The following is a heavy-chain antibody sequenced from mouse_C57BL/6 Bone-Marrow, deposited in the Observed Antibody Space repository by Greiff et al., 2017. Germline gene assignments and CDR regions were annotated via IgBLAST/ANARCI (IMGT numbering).Heavy chain of an antibody. CDR1: GYTFTDYY. CDR3: ARSLYYGSSWDYFDY. Sequence: EVQRVESGPVLVKPGASVKMSCKASGYTFTDYYMNWVKQSHGKSLEWIGVINPYNGGTSYNQKFKGKATLTVDKSSSTAYMELNSLTSEDSAVYYCARSLYYGSSWDYFDYWGQGTTLTVSS. J-gene: IGHJ2*01. CDR2: INPYNGGT. V-gene: IGHV1-19*01. D-gene: IGHD1-1*01.